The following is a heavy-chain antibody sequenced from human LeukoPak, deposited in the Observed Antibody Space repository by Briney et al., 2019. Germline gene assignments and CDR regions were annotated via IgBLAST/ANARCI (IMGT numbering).Heavy chain of an antibody. CDR3: AREEQRYFDW. CDR1: GDPISSSGYY. Sequence: PSETLSLTCTVSGDPISSSGYYWNWIRQHPGKGLEWIGYISHSGSTSYNPSLKSRVTISVDTSKNQFSLKLSSVTAADTAVYYCAREEQRYFDWWGQGTLVTVSS. D-gene: IGHD1/OR15-1a*01. V-gene: IGHV4-31*03. J-gene: IGHJ4*02. CDR2: ISHSGST.